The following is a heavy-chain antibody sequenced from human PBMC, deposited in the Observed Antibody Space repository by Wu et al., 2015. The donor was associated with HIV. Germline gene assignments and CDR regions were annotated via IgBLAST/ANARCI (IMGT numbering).Heavy chain of an antibody. J-gene: IGHJ5*02. D-gene: IGHD6-19*01. CDR3: ARVSGSGWSGGWFDP. V-gene: IGHV1-69*18. Sequence: QVQLVQSGAEVKKPGASVKVSCKASGYTFTGYYAISWVRQAPGQGLEWMGRIIPIFGTANYAQKFQGRITITADESTSTAYMELSSLRSEDTAVYYCARVSGSGWSGGWFDPWGQGTLVTVSS. CDR2: IIPIFGTA. CDR1: GYTFTGYYA.